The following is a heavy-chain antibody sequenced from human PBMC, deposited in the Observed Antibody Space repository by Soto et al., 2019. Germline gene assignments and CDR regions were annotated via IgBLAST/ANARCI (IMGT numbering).Heavy chain of an antibody. V-gene: IGHV3-15*07. CDR1: GFTFSDAW. CDR2: IKSKTDGETT. Sequence: EVQLVESGGGLVKPGGSLRLSCGASGFTFSDAWMNWVRQAPGKGLEWVGHIKSKTDGETTEYAAPVKGRFTISRDDSKNTLYLQMNSLKTEDTAVYYCTPDPGVVVVVDGVNSPFDYWGQGTLVTVSS. D-gene: IGHD2-15*01. J-gene: IGHJ4*02. CDR3: TPDPGVVVVVDGVNSPFDY.